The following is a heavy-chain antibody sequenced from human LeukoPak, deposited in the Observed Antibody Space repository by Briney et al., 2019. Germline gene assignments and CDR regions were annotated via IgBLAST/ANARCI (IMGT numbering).Heavy chain of an antibody. Sequence: GGSLRLSCAASGFTFTSYAMNWVRQAPGKGLEWVSSISSSSNYIYYADSVKGRFTISRDNSKNTLYLQMNSLRVEDTAVYYCALGLVTDYWGQGTLVTVSS. CDR2: ISSSSNYI. CDR3: ALGLVTDY. D-gene: IGHD3-9*01. V-gene: IGHV3-21*01. J-gene: IGHJ4*02. CDR1: GFTFTSYA.